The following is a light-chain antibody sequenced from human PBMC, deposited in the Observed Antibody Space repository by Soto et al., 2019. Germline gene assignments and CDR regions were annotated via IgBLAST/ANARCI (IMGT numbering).Light chain of an antibody. V-gene: IGLV3-21*02. CDR1: DIGGKS. CDR3: QVWDLTASHPV. Sequence: SYDLTRPPSVSVAPGQTATITCGGSDIGGKSVHWYQQRPGQAPVVVVYDDTDRPSGIPERFSGSNFGGTATLTISRVEVGDEADYHCQVWDLTASHPVFGPGTKVTVL. CDR2: DDT. J-gene: IGLJ1*01.